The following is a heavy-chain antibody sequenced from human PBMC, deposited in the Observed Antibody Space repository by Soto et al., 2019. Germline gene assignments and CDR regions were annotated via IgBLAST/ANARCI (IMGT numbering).Heavy chain of an antibody. D-gene: IGHD2-2*02. CDR1: GYDFASYA. CDR3: ARLAPYTIAGPLYYYGMDV. CDR2: IDGDSGDT. Sequence: QAQLVQSVTEVRKPGASVKISCEASGYDFASYAIHWVRQAPGQRLEWMGWIDGDSGDTKYSQSFQGRITFTRDISANSAFLEVESLTFDATAVYYGARLAPYTIAGPLYYYGMDVWGRGTTVLVSS. V-gene: IGHV1-3*01. J-gene: IGHJ6*02.